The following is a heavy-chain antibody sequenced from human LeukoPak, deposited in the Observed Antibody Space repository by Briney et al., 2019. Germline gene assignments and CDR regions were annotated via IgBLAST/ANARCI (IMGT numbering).Heavy chain of an antibody. D-gene: IGHD5-24*01. CDR3: ARDRAGRDGYNAPDD. Sequence: GGSLRLSCAASGFTVSSNYMSWVRQAPGKGLEWVSVIYSGGITYYADSVKGRFTISRDNSKNTLYLQMNSLRAEDTAVYYCARDRAGRDGYNAPDDWGQGTLVTVSS. CDR1: GFTVSSNY. CDR2: IYSGGIT. V-gene: IGHV3-53*01. J-gene: IGHJ4*02.